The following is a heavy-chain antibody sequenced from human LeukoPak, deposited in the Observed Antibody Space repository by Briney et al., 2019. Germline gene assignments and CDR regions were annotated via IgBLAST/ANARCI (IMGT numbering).Heavy chain of an antibody. D-gene: IGHD1-26*01. V-gene: IGHV3-23*01. Sequence: GGALRLSCVASGVTFSSYAMSWGREAPGEGVEWVSAISGGGGGAYYPDSVKGRFTISRDNSKNTLYLQMNSLRAEDTAVYYCAKVGPGELLFYFDYWGQGTLVTVSS. CDR1: GVTFSSYA. J-gene: IGHJ4*02. CDR3: AKVGPGELLFYFDY. CDR2: ISGGGGGA.